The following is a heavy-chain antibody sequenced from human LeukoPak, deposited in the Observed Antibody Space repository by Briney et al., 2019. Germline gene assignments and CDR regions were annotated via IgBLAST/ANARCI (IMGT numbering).Heavy chain of an antibody. D-gene: IGHD5-24*01. CDR2: IIPIFGTA. J-gene: IGHJ3*02. Sequence: SVKVSCKASGGTFSSYAISWVRQAPGQGLEWMGRIIPIFGTANYAQKFQGRVTITTDESTSTAYMELSSLRSEDTAVYYCARDGPYRRDGYNFIAFDIWGQGTMVTVS. V-gene: IGHV1-69*05. CDR1: GGTFSSYA. CDR3: ARDGPYRRDGYNFIAFDI.